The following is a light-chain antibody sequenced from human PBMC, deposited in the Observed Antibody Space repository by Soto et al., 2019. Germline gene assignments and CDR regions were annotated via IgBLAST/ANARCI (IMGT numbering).Light chain of an antibody. CDR1: QGISSH. V-gene: IGKV1-9*01. J-gene: IGKJ2*01. Sequence: DIQLTQSPSFLSASVGDRVTITCRASQGISSHLAWYQQIPGKGPKLLIYAASTLQSGVPSRFSGSGYGTDFTLAISSLQPEDFATYYCQQVNGYPHTFGQGTNLGIK. CDR2: AAS. CDR3: QQVNGYPHT.